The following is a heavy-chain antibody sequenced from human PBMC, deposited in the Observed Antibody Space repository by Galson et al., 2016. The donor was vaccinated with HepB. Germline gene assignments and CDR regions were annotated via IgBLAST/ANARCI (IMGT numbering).Heavy chain of an antibody. CDR3: ARGPAGLSYFDN. Sequence: SVKVSCKAFGDTFRNSAINWLRQAPGQGLEWMGVIFPVFGTANYAQNFQGRVTLTADRSTSTAYMDLSILRSEDTALYYCARGPAGLSYFDNWGQGTLVTVSS. V-gene: IGHV1-69*06. CDR2: IFPVFGTA. J-gene: IGHJ4*02. CDR1: GDTFRNSA. D-gene: IGHD3-16*01.